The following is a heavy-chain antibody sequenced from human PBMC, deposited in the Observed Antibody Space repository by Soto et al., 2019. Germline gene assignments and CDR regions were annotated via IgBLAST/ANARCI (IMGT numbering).Heavy chain of an antibody. CDR2: TYWDNDK. D-gene: IGHD7-27*01. CDR3: AHSLGISRFDY. J-gene: IGHJ4*02. Sequence: VNPTQPLALTCTSSRFLFSTWGGGEGWIRQPPGKALEWLALTYWDNDKRYGTSLKSRLTISKDTSKNQVVLTMTNMDPLDIATYYCAHSLGISRFDYWGQGILVTVSS. V-gene: IGHV2-5*05. CDR1: RFLFSTWGGG.